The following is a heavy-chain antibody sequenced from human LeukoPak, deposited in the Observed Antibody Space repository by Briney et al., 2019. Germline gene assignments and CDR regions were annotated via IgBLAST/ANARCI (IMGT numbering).Heavy chain of an antibody. J-gene: IGHJ2*01. D-gene: IGHD3-10*01. CDR3: ARASGTFWYFDL. V-gene: IGHV4-59*12. Sequence: SETLSLTCTVSGGSISTYWWTWIRQPPGKGLEWLGYIHYSGNNNYNPSLKSRLTMSVDTSKNHFSLKLSSVTAADTAVYYCARASGTFWYFDLWGRGTLVTVSS. CDR2: IHYSGNN. CDR1: GGSISTYW.